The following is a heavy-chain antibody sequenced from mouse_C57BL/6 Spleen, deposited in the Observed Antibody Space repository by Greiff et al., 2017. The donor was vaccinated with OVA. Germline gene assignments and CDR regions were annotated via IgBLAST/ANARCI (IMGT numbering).Heavy chain of an antibody. CDR3: AREGSNDCFDY. D-gene: IGHD2-5*01. CDR1: GFTFSSYA. CDR2: ISDGGSYT. J-gene: IGHJ2*01. Sequence: DVMLVESGGGLVKPGGSLKLSCAASGFTFSSYAMSWVRQTPEKRLEWVATISDGGSYTYYPDNVKGRFTISRDNAKNNLYLQMSHLKSEDTAMYYCAREGSNDCFDYWGQGTTLTVSS. V-gene: IGHV5-4*01.